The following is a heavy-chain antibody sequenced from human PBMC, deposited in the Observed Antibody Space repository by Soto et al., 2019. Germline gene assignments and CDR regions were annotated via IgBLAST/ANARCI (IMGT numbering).Heavy chain of an antibody. V-gene: IGHV1-46*01. J-gene: IGHJ4*02. D-gene: IGHD3-3*01. CDR3: AATRGRPIFGVDNY. CDR1: GYTFTSYY. CDR2: INPSGGST. Sequence: QVQLVQSGAEVKKPGASVKVSCKASGYTFTSYYMHWVRQAPGQGLEWMGIINPSGGSTSYAQKFQGRVTMTRDTSKSTVYMELSSLRSEDKAVYYCAATRGRPIFGVDNYWGQGTLVTVSS.